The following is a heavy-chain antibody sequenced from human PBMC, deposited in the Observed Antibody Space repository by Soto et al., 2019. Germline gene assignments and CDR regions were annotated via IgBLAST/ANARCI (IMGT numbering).Heavy chain of an antibody. D-gene: IGHD3-10*01. V-gene: IGHV4-61*01. CDR3: ARGYGSGSYYFGMDV. CDR1: GGSVSSGSYY. Sequence: PSETLSLTCTVPGGSVSSGSYYWSWIRQPPGKGLEWIGYIYYGGSTNYNPSLKSRVTISVDTSKNQFSLKLSSVTAADTAVYYCARGYGSGSYYFGMDVWGQGTTVTVSS. CDR2: IYYGGST. J-gene: IGHJ6*02.